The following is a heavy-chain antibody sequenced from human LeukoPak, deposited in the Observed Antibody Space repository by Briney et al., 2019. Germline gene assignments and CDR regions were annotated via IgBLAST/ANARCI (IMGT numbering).Heavy chain of an antibody. V-gene: IGHV4-30-2*01. CDR3: ARGVGYSVDY. Sequence: SQTLSLTCTVSGGSISSGGYYWSWIRQPPGKGLEWIGYIYHSGSTYYNPSLKSRVTISVDRSKNQFSLKLSSVTAADTAVYYCARGVGYSVDYWGQGTLVTVSS. D-gene: IGHD5-18*01. CDR1: GGSISSGGYY. CDR2: IYHSGST. J-gene: IGHJ4*02.